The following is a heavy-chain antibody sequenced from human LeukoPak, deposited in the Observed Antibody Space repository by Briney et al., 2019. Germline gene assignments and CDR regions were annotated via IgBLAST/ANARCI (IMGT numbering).Heavy chain of an antibody. CDR3: ARGKGWNYF. J-gene: IGHJ4*02. CDR1: GYTFTXXD. Sequence: ASVKVSFTASGYTFTXXDINWVRQATGQGXXWMXXMNPXXXXXXXXXXXXXXXXXXXXXSISTXYMXLSSLRSEDTAVYYCARGKGWNYFWGQGTLVTVSS. D-gene: IGHD1-7*01. V-gene: IGHV1-8*01. CDR2: MNPXXXXX.